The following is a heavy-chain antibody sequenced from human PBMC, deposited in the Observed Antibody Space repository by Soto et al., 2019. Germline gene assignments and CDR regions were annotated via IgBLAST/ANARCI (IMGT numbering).Heavy chain of an antibody. V-gene: IGHV4-34*01. CDR1: GGSLSYDY. CDR2: INHSGST. Sequence: QVQLQQWGAGLLKPSETLSLTCAVNGGSLSYDYWSWIRQPPGKGLEWIGEINHSGSTHYNPSLKSRVPVSIDTSTNQFSLKLGSVTAADTAVYYCGNSPRGVVIASGVYWGQGILVTVSS. CDR3: GNSPRGVVIASGVY. D-gene: IGHD2-21*01. J-gene: IGHJ4*02.